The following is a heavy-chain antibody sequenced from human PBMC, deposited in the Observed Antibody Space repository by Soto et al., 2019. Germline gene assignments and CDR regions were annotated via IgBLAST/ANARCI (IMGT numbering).Heavy chain of an antibody. CDR3: AGLGGYAGSPIDY. Sequence: QVQLQESGPGLVKPSETLSLTCTVSGGSIISGYWSWVRQPPGKGLEWIGYISYSGNTNYNPSPKSRVTMSADTPKNQFSLRLRSVTTADTAVYYCAGLGGYAGSPIDYWGQGTLVTVAS. V-gene: IGHV4-59*01. CDR2: ISYSGNT. CDR1: GGSIISGY. J-gene: IGHJ4*02. D-gene: IGHD2-15*01.